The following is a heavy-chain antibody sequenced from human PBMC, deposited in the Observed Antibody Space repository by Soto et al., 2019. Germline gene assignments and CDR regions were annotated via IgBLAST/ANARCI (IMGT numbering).Heavy chain of an antibody. CDR1: GCSIIFYY. CDR3: AADTSSWAPGWFDP. J-gene: IGHJ5*02. V-gene: IGHV4-59*01. CDR2: IYYSGST. D-gene: IGHD6-13*01. Sequence: SETLSLTCPFSGCSIIFYYWSWIRRPPGKGLEWIGYIYYSGSTNYNPSLKSRVTISVDTSKNQFSLKLNSVTAADTAVYYCAADTSSWAPGWFDPWGQGTLVTVSS.